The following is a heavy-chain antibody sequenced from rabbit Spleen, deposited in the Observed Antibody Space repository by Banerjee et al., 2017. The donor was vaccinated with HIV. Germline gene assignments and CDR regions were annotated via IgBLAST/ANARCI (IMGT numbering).Heavy chain of an antibody. V-gene: IGHV1S40*01. Sequence: QSLEESGGGLVKPGASLTLTCTASGFSFSSGYDMCWVRQAPGKGLELIGCINAGSSGYTYFASWAKGRFTISKTSSTTVTLQMTSLTAADTATYFCARDTSSSFSSYGMDLWGPGTLVTV. CDR1: GFSFSSGYD. D-gene: IGHD1-1*01. CDR3: ARDTSSSFSSYGMDL. CDR2: INAGSSGYT. J-gene: IGHJ6*01.